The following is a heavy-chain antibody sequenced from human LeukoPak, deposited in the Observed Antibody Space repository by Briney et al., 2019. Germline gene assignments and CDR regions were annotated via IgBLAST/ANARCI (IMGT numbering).Heavy chain of an antibody. CDR3: ARSGYGGNSFDY. D-gene: IGHD4-23*01. V-gene: IGHV1-8*01. CDR1: GYTFTSYD. J-gene: IGHJ4*02. Sequence: ASVKVSCKASGYTFTSYDINWVRQATGQGLEWMGWMNPNSGNTGYAQKFQGRVTMTRNTSISTAYMELSSLRSEDTAVYYRARSGYGGNSFDYWGQGTLVTVSS. CDR2: MNPNSGNT.